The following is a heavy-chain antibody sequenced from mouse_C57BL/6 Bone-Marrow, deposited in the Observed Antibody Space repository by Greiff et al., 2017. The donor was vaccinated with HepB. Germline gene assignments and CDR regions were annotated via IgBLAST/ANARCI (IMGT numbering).Heavy chain of an antibody. V-gene: IGHV7-3*01. J-gene: IGHJ1*03. D-gene: IGHD1-1*01. CDR3: ASHYYGSSYVTFHWYFDV. CDR1: GFTFTDYY. Sequence: DVQLVESGGGLVQPGGSLSLSCAASGFTFTDYYMSWVRQPPGKALEWLGFIRNKANGYTTEYSASVKGRFTISRDNSQSILYLQMNALRAEDSATYYCASHYYGSSYVTFHWYFDVWGTGTTVTVSS. CDR2: IRNKANGYTT.